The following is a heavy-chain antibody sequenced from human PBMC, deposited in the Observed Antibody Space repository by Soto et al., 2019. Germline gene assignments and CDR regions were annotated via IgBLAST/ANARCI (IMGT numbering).Heavy chain of an antibody. D-gene: IGHD5-18*01. V-gene: IGHV3-23*01. Sequence: GGSLRLSCAASGFSFSSYAMNWVRQAPGKGLEWVSGISGSGDNTYYADSVKGRFTISRDNSKNTLYLQMNSLRAEDTAVYYCARDMAYSYALGYSYYGMDVWGQGTTVTVSS. CDR2: ISGSGDNT. CDR3: ARDMAYSYALGYSYYGMDV. CDR1: GFSFSSYA. J-gene: IGHJ6*02.